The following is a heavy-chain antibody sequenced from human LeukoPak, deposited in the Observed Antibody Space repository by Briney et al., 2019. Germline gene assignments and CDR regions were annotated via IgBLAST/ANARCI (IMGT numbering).Heavy chain of an antibody. Sequence: ASVKVSCKASGYTFTSYYMHGVRQAPGQGLEWMGIINPSGGSTSYAQKFQGRVTMISDTSTSTVSMELSSLRSEDTPVYYCARDLKGPINGVSAFFDYWGQGTMVTVSS. V-gene: IGHV1-46*03. CDR1: GYTFTSYY. CDR3: ARDLKGPINGVSAFFDY. J-gene: IGHJ4*02. D-gene: IGHD2-8*01. CDR2: INPSGGST.